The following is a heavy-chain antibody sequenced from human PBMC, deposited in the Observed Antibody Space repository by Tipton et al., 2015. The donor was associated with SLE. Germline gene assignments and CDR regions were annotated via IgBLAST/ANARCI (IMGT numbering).Heavy chain of an antibody. CDR1: GGSFSNYY. D-gene: IGHD5/OR15-5a*01. J-gene: IGHJ6*03. Sequence: TLSLTCAVYGGSFSNYYWSWIRQPPGKGLEWIGEINHGGSTNYNPSLKSRVTISVDTSKNQFSLKLSSVTAADTAVYYCARAAGYSVLRGYYYMDVWGKGTTVTVSS. CDR3: ARAAGYSVLRGYYYMDV. V-gene: IGHV4-34*01. CDR2: INHGGST.